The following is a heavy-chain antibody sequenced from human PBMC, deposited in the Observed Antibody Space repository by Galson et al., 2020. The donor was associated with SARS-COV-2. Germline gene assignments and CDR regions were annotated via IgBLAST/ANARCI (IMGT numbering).Heavy chain of an antibody. CDR1: GFTFSSYS. J-gene: IGHJ4*02. CDR2: ISSSSSYI. D-gene: IGHD5-12*01. V-gene: IGHV3-21*01. Sequence: NSGGSLRLSCAASGFTFSSYSMNWVRQAPGKGLEWVSSISSSSSYIYYADSVKGRFTISRDNAKNSLYLQMNSLRAEDTAVYYCARGYSGYVYFDYWGQGTLVTVSS. CDR3: ARGYSGYVYFDY.